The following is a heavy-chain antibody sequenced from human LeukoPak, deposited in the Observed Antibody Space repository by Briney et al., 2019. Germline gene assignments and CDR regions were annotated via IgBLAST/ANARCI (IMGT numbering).Heavy chain of an antibody. CDR2: LYAGDAT. J-gene: IGHJ4*02. V-gene: IGHV3-53*01. D-gene: IGHD1-26*01. CDR1: GFTVSSNY. Sequence: GGSLRLSCAASGFTVSSNYMSWVRQAPGKGLEWVSVLYAGDATYYADSVKGRFTISRDNSKNTLYLQMNSLRAEDMAVYFCAKGGEVGITGYFDYWGQGTLVTVSS. CDR3: AKGGEVGITGYFDY.